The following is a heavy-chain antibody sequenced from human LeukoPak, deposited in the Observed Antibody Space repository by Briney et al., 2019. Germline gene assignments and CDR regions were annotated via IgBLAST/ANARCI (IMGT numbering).Heavy chain of an antibody. CDR1: GYTFTSYD. CDR3: ARGYRYSSGWYDAFDI. V-gene: IGHV1-8*01. J-gene: IGHJ3*02. Sequence: GASVKVSCKASGYTFTSYDINWVRQATGQGLEWMGWMNPNSGNTGYAQKFQGRVTMTRNTSISTACMELSSLRSEDTAVYYCARGYRYSSGWYDAFDIWGQGTMVTVSS. CDR2: MNPNSGNT. D-gene: IGHD6-19*01.